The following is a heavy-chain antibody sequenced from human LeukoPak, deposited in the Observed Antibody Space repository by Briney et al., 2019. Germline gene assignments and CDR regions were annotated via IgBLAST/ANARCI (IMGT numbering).Heavy chain of an antibody. CDR2: IHQSGST. Sequence: SETLSLTCAVSGGSIKSDDWGTWVRQPPGKGLEWIGEIHQSGSTNYNPSLKSRVTISVDKSKNEFSLKMSSVTAADTAVYYCARDIRLGTGDYWGQGTLVTVSS. D-gene: IGHD2-8*02. J-gene: IGHJ4*02. V-gene: IGHV4-4*02. CDR3: ARDIRLGTGDY. CDR1: GGSIKSDDW.